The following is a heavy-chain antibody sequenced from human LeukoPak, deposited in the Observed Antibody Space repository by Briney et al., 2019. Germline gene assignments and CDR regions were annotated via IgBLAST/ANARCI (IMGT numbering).Heavy chain of an antibody. J-gene: IGHJ4*02. CDR2: IKSKTDGGTT. Sequence: GGSLRLSCAASGFTFSNAWMSWVRQAPGKGLEWVGHIKSKTDGGTTDYAAPVKGRFTISRDDSKNTLYLQMNSLKTEDTAVYYCTTDRMVFDYWGQGTLVTVSS. CDR1: GFTFSNAW. D-gene: IGHD3-10*01. CDR3: TTDRMVFDY. V-gene: IGHV3-15*01.